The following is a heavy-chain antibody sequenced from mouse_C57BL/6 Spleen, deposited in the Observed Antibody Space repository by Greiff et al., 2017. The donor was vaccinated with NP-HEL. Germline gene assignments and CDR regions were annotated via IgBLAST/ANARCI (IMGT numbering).Heavy chain of an antibody. CDR1: GYTFTSYW. CDR3: ARFPYGSSPWFAY. D-gene: IGHD1-1*01. Sequence: QVQLQQPGAELVRPGSSVKLSCKASGYTFTSYWMHWVKQRPIQGLEWIGNIDPSDSETYYNQKFKDKATLTVDKSSSTAYMQLSSLTSEDSAVYYCARFPYGSSPWFAYWGQGTLVTVSA. J-gene: IGHJ3*01. V-gene: IGHV1-52*01. CDR2: IDPSDSET.